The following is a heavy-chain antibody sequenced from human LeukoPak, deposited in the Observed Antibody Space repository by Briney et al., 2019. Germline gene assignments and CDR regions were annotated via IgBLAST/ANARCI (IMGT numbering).Heavy chain of an antibody. CDR1: GGSVTSTNW. V-gene: IGHV4-4*02. CDR2: VRLDGKT. CDR3: AREGGFFRPLDY. D-gene: IGHD3-3*01. J-gene: IGHJ4*02. Sequence: SGTLSLTCGVSGGSVTSTNWWTWVRQPPGKGLEWIGEVRLDGKTHYNPSLQSRLTILVSLSENHISLRLTSVTAADTAVYYCAREGGFFRPLDYSGQGTRVTVSS.